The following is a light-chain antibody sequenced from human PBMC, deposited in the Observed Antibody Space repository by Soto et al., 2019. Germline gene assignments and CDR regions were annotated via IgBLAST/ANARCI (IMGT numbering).Light chain of an antibody. V-gene: IGKV3-20*01. J-gene: IGKJ3*01. CDR1: QSVSSSY. CDR3: QQYGSSLFT. Sequence: EIVLTQSPGTLSLPPGERATLSCRASQSVSSSYLAWYQQKPGQAPRLLIYGASSRATGIPDRFSGSGSGTDFTLTISRLEPEDFAVYYCQQYGSSLFTFGPGTKV. CDR2: GAS.